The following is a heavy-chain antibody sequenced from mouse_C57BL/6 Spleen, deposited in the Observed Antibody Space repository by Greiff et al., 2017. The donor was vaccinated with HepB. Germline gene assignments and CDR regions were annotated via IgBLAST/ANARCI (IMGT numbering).Heavy chain of an antibody. CDR2: IYPGSGST. CDR1: GYTFTSYW. Sequence: QVQLQQPGAELVKPGASVKMSCKASGYTFTSYWITWVKQRPGQGLEWIGDIYPGSGSTNNNEKFKSKATLTVDTSSSTAYMQLSSLTSEDSAVYYCARNIYDGYYEAFDYWGQGTTLTVSS. CDR3: ARNIYDGYYEAFDY. V-gene: IGHV1-55*01. J-gene: IGHJ2*01. D-gene: IGHD2-3*01.